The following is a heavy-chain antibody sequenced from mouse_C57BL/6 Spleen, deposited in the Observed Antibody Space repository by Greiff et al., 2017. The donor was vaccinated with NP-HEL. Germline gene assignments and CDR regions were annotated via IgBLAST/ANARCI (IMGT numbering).Heavy chain of an antibody. D-gene: IGHD1-1*01. Sequence: VQLQQPGAELVKPGASVKMSCKASGYTFTSYWITWVKQRPGQGLEWIGDIYPGSGSTNYTEKFKSKATLTVATSSSTAYMQLSSLTSEDSAVDYCASGATVVANYAMDYWGKGTSVTVAS. CDR3: ASGATVVANYAMDY. CDR2: IYPGSGST. CDR1: GYTFTSYW. J-gene: IGHJ4*01. V-gene: IGHV1-55*01.